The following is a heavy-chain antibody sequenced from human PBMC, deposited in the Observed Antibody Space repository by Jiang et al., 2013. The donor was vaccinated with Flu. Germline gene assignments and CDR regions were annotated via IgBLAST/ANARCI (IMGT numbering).Heavy chain of an antibody. CDR3: ARDFPNYDFWSGRPTGGMDV. CDR2: IYYSGST. Sequence: GPGLVKPSQTLSLTCTVSGGSISSGDYYWSWIRQPPGKGLEWIGYIYYSGSTYYNPSLKSRVTISVDTSKNQFSLKLSSVTAADTAVYYCARDFPNYDFWSGRPTGGMDVWGQGTTVTVSS. CDR1: GGSISSGDYY. D-gene: IGHD3-3*01. J-gene: IGHJ6*02. V-gene: IGHV4-30-4*01.